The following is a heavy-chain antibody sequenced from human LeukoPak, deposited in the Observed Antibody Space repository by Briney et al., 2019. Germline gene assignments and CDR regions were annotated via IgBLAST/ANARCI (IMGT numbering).Heavy chain of an antibody. CDR3: ARGGPVGSWFDP. V-gene: IGHV4-59*01. D-gene: IGHD1-26*01. Sequence: SETLSLTCTVSGGSISSYYWSWIRRPPGKGLEWIGYIYYSGCTKYNPSLKSRVTISVDMSKNQFSLKPSSVTAADTAVYYCARGGPVGSWFDPWGQGTLVSVSS. CDR1: GGSISSYY. CDR2: IYYSGCT. J-gene: IGHJ5*02.